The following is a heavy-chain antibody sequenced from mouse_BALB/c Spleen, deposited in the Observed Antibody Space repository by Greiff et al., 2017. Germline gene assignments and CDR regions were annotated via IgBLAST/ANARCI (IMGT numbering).Heavy chain of an antibody. CDR1: GFTFSSFG. J-gene: IGHJ4*01. D-gene: IGHD2-2*01. CDR2: ISSGSSTI. Sequence: EVKLVESGGGLVQPGGSRKLSCAASGFTFSSFGMHWVRQAPEKGLEWVAYISSGSSTIYYADTVKGRFTISRDNPKNTLFLQMTSLRSEDTAMYYCARDGDGYDGGYAMDYWGQGTSVTVSS. V-gene: IGHV5-17*02. CDR3: ARDGDGYDGGYAMDY.